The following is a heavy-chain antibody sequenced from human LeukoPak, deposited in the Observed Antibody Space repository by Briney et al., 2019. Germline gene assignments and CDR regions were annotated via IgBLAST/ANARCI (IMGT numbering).Heavy chain of an antibody. CDR3: ARAKGTYCGGDCYKAPTH. J-gene: IGHJ4*02. CDR1: GYTFTSYY. Sequence: ASVKVSCKASGYTFTSYYINWVRQAPGQGLEWMGWINPNSGNTGYAQKFQGRVTMTRNTSISTAYMELSSLRSEDTAVYYCARAKGTYCGGDCYKAPTHWGQGTLVTVSS. CDR2: INPNSGNT. D-gene: IGHD2-21*02. V-gene: IGHV1-8*01.